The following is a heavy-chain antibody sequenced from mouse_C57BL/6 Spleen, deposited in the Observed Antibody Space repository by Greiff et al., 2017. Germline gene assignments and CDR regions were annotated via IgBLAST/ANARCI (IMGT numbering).Heavy chain of an antibody. J-gene: IGHJ3*01. CDR3: TNYYGSSPFAY. CDR2: IDPEDGDT. V-gene: IGHV14-1*01. CDR1: GFNIKDYY. D-gene: IGHD1-1*01. Sequence: VQLQQSGAELVRPGASVKLSCTASGFNIKDYYMHWVKQRPEQGLEWIGRIDPEDGDTEYAPKFQGKATMTADTSSNTAYLQLSSLTSEDTAVYYCTNYYGSSPFAYWGQGTLGTVSA.